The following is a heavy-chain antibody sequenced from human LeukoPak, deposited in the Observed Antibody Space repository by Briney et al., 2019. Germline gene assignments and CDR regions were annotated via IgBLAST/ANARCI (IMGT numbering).Heavy chain of an antibody. J-gene: IGHJ2*01. CDR3: ARDTGWYFDL. V-gene: IGHV3-74*01. CDR2: ITGDGSST. CDR1: GFTFTGYW. D-gene: IGHD4-17*01. Sequence: GGSLRLSCAASGFTFTGYWMHWVRQPPGKGLVWVSRITGDGSSTTYADSVKGRFTISRDNAKNTLYLQMISLRAEDTAVYCCARDTGWYFDLWGRGTLVTVSS.